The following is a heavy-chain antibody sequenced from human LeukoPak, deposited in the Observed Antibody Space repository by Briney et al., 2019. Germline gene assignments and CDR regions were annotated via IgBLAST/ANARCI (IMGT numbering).Heavy chain of an antibody. Sequence: ASVKVSCKASGYTFTGYYMHWVRQAPGQGLEWMGWINPNSGGTNYAQKFQGRVTMTRDTSISTAYMELSRLRSDDTAVYYCARAVGSGSYSYYYYYMDVWGKGTTVTVSS. D-gene: IGHD1-26*01. J-gene: IGHJ6*03. CDR3: ARAVGSGSYSYYYYYMDV. V-gene: IGHV1-2*02. CDR1: GYTFTGYY. CDR2: INPNSGGT.